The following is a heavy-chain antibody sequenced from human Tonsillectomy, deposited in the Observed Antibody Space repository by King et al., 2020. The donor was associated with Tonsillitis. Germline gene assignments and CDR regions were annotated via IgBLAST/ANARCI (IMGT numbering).Heavy chain of an antibody. J-gene: IGHJ4*02. CDR1: GYSISSGYY. V-gene: IGHV4-38-2*01. CDR3: ARASSSPR. D-gene: IGHD6-13*01. Sequence: VQLQESGPGLVKPSETLSLTCAVSGYSISSGYYWGWIRQPPGKGLEWIGSIYHSGSTYYNPYLKSRVTILVDTSKNQFSLKLSSVTAADTAVYYCARASSSPRWGPRALGTVSS. CDR2: IYHSGST.